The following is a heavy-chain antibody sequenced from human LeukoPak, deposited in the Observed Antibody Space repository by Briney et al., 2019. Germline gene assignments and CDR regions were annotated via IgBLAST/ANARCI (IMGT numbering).Heavy chain of an antibody. Sequence: GESLQISCKGSGYSFTSYWIGWVRQMPGKGLEWMGIIYPGDSDTRYSPSFQGQVTISADKSISTAYLQWSSLKASDTAMYYCASFEYSSSSGGSWFDPWGQGTLVTVSS. CDR3: ASFEYSSSSGGSWFDP. D-gene: IGHD6-6*01. V-gene: IGHV5-51*01. CDR1: GYSFTSYW. J-gene: IGHJ5*02. CDR2: IYPGDSDT.